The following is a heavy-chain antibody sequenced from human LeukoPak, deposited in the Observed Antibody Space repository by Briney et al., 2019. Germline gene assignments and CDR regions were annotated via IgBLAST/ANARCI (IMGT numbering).Heavy chain of an antibody. Sequence: GGSLRLSCAASGFTFSSYAMSWVRQAPGKGLEWVSVISGSGSSTYYADSVKGRFTISRDNSKNTLYLQMNSLRAEDTAVYYCAKGYYYRSGTTFDYWGKGPLVTVSA. V-gene: IGHV3-23*01. CDR1: GFTFSSYA. CDR3: AKGYYYRSGTTFDY. CDR2: ISGSGSST. J-gene: IGHJ4*02. D-gene: IGHD3-10*01.